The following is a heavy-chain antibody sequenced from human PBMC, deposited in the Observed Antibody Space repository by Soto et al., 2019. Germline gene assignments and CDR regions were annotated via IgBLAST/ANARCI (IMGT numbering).Heavy chain of an antibody. V-gene: IGHV4-59*01. J-gene: IGHJ4*02. D-gene: IGHD2-2*01. CDR3: ARAPRDAIPDY. CDR2: VYYSGTT. Sequence: AATQSPTWPVSTASNSNYYCTGIRQPPVKGLEWIGFVYYSGTTNYNPSLTSRVTMSVHTPKNQFSLKLRSVTPADTAIYYCARAPRDAIPDYWGQGTRVTVSS. CDR1: TASNSNYY.